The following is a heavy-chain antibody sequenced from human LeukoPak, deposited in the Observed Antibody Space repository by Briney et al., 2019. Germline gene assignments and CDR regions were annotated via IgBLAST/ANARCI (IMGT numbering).Heavy chain of an antibody. Sequence: PSETLSLTCAVYGWSFNDHYWGWIRQPPGKGLEWIGEINARGDTNFNPSLKSRVTISVDTSKNQFSLTLRSMIAADTAVYYCARGQVPAARGYNWFDPWGQGTLVTVSS. CDR2: INARGDT. CDR3: ARGQVPAARGYNWFDP. V-gene: IGHV4-34*01. J-gene: IGHJ5*02. CDR1: GWSFNDHY. D-gene: IGHD2-2*01.